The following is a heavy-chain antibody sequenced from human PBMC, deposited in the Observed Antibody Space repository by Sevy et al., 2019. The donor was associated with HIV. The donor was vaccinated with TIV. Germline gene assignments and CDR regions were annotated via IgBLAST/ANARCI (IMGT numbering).Heavy chain of an antibody. CDR1: GFTFSSYD. J-gene: IGHJ4*02. V-gene: IGHV3-30*09. CDR2: ISDDGRNK. D-gene: IGHD2-21*02. CDR3: ARVGVSYCTDDCYHRFDY. Sequence: GGSLRLSCSASGFTFSSYDLLWVRQAPGKGLEWVSLISDDGRNKYYSDSVKGRFAISRDESKTTLFLQMESLRTEDTAIYYCARVGVSYCTDDCYHRFDYWGRGTLVTVSS.